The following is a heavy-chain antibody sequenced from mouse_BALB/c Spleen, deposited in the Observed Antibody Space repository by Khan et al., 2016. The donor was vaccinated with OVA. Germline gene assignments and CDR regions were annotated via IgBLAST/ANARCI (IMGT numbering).Heavy chain of an antibody. CDR3: ARLAYYYNREGFAY. D-gene: IGHD1-1*01. CDR2: INTGGAYT. J-gene: IGHJ3*01. CDR1: GFTFSTYG. Sequence: EVELVESGGDFVRPGGSLKLSCAASGFTFSTYGMSWVRQTPDKRLEWVATINTGGAYTYYPDSVKGRFTISRDNAKNTLYLQLSSLKSEDTAIYYCARLAYYYNREGFAYWGQGTLVTGSA. V-gene: IGHV5-6*01.